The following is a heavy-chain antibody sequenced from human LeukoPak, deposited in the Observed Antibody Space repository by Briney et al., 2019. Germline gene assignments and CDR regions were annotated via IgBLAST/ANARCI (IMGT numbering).Heavy chain of an antibody. CDR2: IKQDGSEK. D-gene: IGHD3-3*01. J-gene: IGHJ4*02. CDR3: AKDLFRVLTSFDY. CDR1: GFTFSSYW. Sequence: PGGSLRLSCAASGFTFSSYWMSWVRQAPGKGLEWVANIKQDGSEKYYVDSVKGRFTISRDNAKNSLYLQMNSLRAEDTAVYYCAKDLFRVLTSFDYWGQGTLVTVSS. V-gene: IGHV3-7*03.